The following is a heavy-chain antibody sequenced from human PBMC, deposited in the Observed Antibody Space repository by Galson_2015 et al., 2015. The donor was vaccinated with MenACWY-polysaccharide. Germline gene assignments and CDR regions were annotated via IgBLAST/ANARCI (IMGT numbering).Heavy chain of an antibody. CDR3: AKGGYYDILTGYALDY. CDR2: LSYDGSET. V-gene: IGHV3-30*18. CDR1: GLLFSKYG. D-gene: IGHD3-9*01. Sequence: SLRLSCAVSGLLFSKYGMLWVRQAPGKGLEWVAALSYDGSETCYADSVMGRFTVSRDNSKNTVYLQMNSLKVEDTAVYHCAKGGYYDILTGYALDYWGLGTLVTVSS. J-gene: IGHJ4*02.